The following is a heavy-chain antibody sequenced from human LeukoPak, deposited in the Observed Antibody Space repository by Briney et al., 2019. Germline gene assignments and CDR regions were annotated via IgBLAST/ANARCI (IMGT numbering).Heavy chain of an antibody. J-gene: IGHJ6*02. D-gene: IGHD3-10*01. CDR1: GFTFSSYG. CDR2: ISYDGSNK. CDR3: ARVLGRFYGSGSYRGVDV. V-gene: IGHV3-30*03. Sequence: PGGSLRLSCAASGFTFSSYGMHWVRQAPGKGLEWVAVISYDGSNKYYADSVKGRFTISRDNSKNTLYLQMNSLRAEDTAVYYCARVLGRFYGSGSYRGVDVWGQGTTVTVSS.